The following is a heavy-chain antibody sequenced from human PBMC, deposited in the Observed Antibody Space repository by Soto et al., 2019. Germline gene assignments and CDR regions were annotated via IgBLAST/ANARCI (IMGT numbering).Heavy chain of an antibody. D-gene: IGHD1-26*01. CDR1: GFSFSDHY. CDR3: ARTIMYSAPHYFDY. J-gene: IGHJ4*02. Sequence: EVQLVESGGGLVQPGGSLRLSCAASGFSFSDHYMEWVRQAPGKGLEWVGRIRNKANSYNTQYAAAVRGRFTLSRDDSKNSLFLQMNSLKTEDTAIYYCARTIMYSAPHYFDYSGQGTLVTVSS. V-gene: IGHV3-72*01. CDR2: IRNKANSYNT.